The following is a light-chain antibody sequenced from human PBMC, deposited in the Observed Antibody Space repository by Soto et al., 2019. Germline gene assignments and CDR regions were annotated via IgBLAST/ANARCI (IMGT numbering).Light chain of an antibody. Sequence: LLTQSPATLSLSPGDSATLSCRASQSVSYYLAWYQQKPCQAHRLLIYDASSRATEIPARFSGSGCGTEFTLTIRSLEPEYFAVYYCKQRSNWLTCGGGTKVDIK. CDR2: DAS. CDR1: QSVSYY. V-gene: IGKV3-11*01. CDR3: KQRSNWLT. J-gene: IGKJ4*01.